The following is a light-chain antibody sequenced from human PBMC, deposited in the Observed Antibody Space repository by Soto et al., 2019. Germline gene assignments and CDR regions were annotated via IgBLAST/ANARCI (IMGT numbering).Light chain of an antibody. CDR2: EVT. V-gene: IGLV2-14*01. Sequence: QSVLPQPASVSGSPEQSITVSCTGTSTDIGGYNYFSWYQHHPGKAPKLMVYEVTNRPSGVSDRFSGSKSGNTASLTISGLQADDEGYYYCSSYTSRSTLYVFGTGTKLTVL. CDR1: STDIGGYNY. J-gene: IGLJ1*01. CDR3: SSYTSRSTLYV.